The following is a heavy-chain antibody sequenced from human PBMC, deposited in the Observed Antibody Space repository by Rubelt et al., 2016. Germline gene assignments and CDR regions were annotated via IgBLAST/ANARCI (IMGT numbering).Heavy chain of an antibody. CDR2: IKQDGSEK. CDR1: GFTFDDYT. CDR3: ARWLQFGGFDC. V-gene: IGHV3-7*01. D-gene: IGHD5-24*01. J-gene: IGHJ4*02. Sequence: EVQLVESGGVVVQPGGSLRLSCAASGFTFDDYTMHWVRQAPGKGLEWVANIKQDGSEKYYVDSVKGRFTISRDNAKNSLYLQMNSLRAEDTAVYYCARWLQFGGFDCWGQGTLVTVSS.